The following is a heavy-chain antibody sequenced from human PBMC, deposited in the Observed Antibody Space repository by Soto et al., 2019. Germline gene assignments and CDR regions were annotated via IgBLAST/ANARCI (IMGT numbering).Heavy chain of an antibody. V-gene: IGHV4-34*01. D-gene: IGHD2-2*01. CDR2: INHSGST. CDR1: GGSFSGYY. CDR3: ARVQDCSSTSCYNWFDP. J-gene: IGHJ5*02. Sequence: PSETLSLTCAVYGGSFSGYYWSWIRQPPGKGLEWIGEINHSGSTNYNPSLKSRVTISVDTSKNQFSLKLSSVTAADTAVYYCARVQDCSSTSCYNWFDPWGQGTLVTVSS.